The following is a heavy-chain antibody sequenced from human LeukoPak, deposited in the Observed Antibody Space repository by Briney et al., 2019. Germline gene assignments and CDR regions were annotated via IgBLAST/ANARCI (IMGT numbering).Heavy chain of an antibody. D-gene: IGHD3-3*01. Sequence: GGSLRLSCAASGFTFSSYAISWVRQAPGQGLEWMGGIIPIFGTANYAQKFQGRVTITADESTSTAYMELSSLRSEDTAVYYCARLNYDFWSGYYTGSSYWGRGTLVTVSS. CDR3: ARLNYDFWSGYYTGSSY. CDR2: IIPIFGTA. V-gene: IGHV1-69*01. CDR1: GFTFSSYA. J-gene: IGHJ4*02.